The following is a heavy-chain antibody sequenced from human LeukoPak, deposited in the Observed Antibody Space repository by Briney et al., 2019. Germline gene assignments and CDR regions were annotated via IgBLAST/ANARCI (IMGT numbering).Heavy chain of an antibody. CDR3: AREGVAGTSDAFDI. Sequence: PGGSLRLSCAASGFTFSDYYMSWIRQAPGKGLEWVSYITSSGTYANYADSVRGRFTISRDNAKNTLYLQMNSLRAEDTAVYYCAREGVAGTSDAFDIWGQGTMVTVSS. CDR1: GFTFSDYY. D-gene: IGHD6-19*01. V-gene: IGHV3-11*06. CDR2: ITSSGTYA. J-gene: IGHJ3*02.